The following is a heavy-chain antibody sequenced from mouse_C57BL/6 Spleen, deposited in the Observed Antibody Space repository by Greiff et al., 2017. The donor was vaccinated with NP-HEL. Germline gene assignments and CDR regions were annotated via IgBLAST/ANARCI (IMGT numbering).Heavy chain of an antibody. D-gene: IGHD2-5*01. CDR3: SRAYSNPHYYAMDY. J-gene: IGHJ4*01. CDR2: ISSGRSTI. CDR1: GFTFSDYG. V-gene: IGHV5-17*01. Sequence: EVQVVESGGGLVKPGGSLKLSCAASGFTFSDYGMHWVRQAPEKGLEWVAYISSGRSTIYYADTVKGRFTISRDNAKNTLFLQRTSLRSEDTSMYYCSRAYSNPHYYAMDYWGQGTSVTVSS.